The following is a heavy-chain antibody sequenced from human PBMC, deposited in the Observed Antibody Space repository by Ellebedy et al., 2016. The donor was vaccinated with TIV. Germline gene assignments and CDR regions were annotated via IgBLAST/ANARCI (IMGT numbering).Heavy chain of an antibody. CDR2: TYFRSKWYN. CDR1: GDSVPSDTAA. J-gene: IGHJ3*02. D-gene: IGHD3/OR15-3a*01. V-gene: IGHV6-1*01. CDR3: ARDAPFGLDTFDI. Sequence: SQTLSLTCAIPGDSVPSDTAAWNWFRQSPSRGFEWLGRTYFRSKWYNDYAPSVKSRIIVNPDTSKNQFYLQLRSVTPEDTAVYYCARDAPFGLDTFDIWGQGTMVTVSS.